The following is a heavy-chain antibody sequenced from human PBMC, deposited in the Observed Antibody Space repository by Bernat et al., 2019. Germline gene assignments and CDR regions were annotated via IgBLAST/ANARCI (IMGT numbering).Heavy chain of an antibody. CDR2: INIDGTPT. J-gene: IGHJ4*02. V-gene: IGHV3-74*01. Sequence: EVQLAESGGGLVQPGGSLRLSCAASGFTFSGYWMDWVRQAPGKGPVWVSRINIDGTPTNYADSVKRRFTMSRDNAKNTVYLQMNSLRAEDTAVYYCVRDPNRKLDYWGQGTQVTVSP. D-gene: IGHD1-1*01. CDR1: GFTFSGYW. CDR3: VRDPNRKLDY.